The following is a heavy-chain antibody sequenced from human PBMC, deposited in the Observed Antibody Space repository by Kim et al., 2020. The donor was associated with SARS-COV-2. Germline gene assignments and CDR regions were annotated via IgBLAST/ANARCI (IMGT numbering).Heavy chain of an antibody. CDR3: ARGFYPGIAAAAYFDY. Sequence: SETLSLTCAVYGGSFSGYYWSWIRQPPGKGLEWIGEINHSGSTNYNPSLKSRVTISVDTSKNQFSLKLSSVTAADTAVYYCARGFYPGIAAAAYFDYWGQGTLVTVSS. V-gene: IGHV4-34*01. CDR2: INHSGST. D-gene: IGHD6-13*01. CDR1: GGSFSGYY. J-gene: IGHJ4*02.